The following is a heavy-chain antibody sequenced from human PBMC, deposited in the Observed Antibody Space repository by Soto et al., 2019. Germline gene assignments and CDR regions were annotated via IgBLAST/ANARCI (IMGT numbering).Heavy chain of an antibody. D-gene: IGHD1-26*01. CDR3: AREWELLN. CDR1: GFSVSSNH. Sequence: PGGSLRLSCAASGFSVSSNHMSWVRQAPGKGLEWVSFIYSAGNTYYAGSVKGRFTISRDNSENTLYLQMNSLRAEDTAIYYCAREWELLNWGQGTLVTVSS. J-gene: IGHJ4*02. V-gene: IGHV3-66*01. CDR2: IYSAGNT.